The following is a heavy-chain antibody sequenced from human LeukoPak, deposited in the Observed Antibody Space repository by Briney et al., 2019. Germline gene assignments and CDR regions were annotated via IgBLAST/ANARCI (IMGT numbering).Heavy chain of an antibody. CDR1: GFTFSSYG. Sequence: PGGSLRLSCAASGFTFSSYGMPSVRQAPGKGLERVAVILNDGSQEKYADSVKGRFTISRDNSKNTLFLQMNILRAEDTAVYYCARDDALGDNALDIWGQGTMVTVSS. J-gene: IGHJ3*02. CDR3: ARDDALGDNALDI. D-gene: IGHD3-16*01. CDR2: ILNDGSQE. V-gene: IGHV3-33*01.